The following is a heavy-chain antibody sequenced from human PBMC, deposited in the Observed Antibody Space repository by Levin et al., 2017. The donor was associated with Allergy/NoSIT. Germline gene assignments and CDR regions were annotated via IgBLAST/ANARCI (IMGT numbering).Heavy chain of an antibody. J-gene: IGHJ6*02. V-gene: IGHV4-61*01. CDR3: ARNRIIVSGGNDYYYGMDV. Sequence: SETLSLTCSVSGGSVSSGTYYWSWIRRPPGKGLECTGYINYRGVTKYNSSLKSRATISVDTSKNEFSQKGTSVTAADTAVYYCARNRIIVSGGNDYYYGMDVWGQGTTVTVSS. CDR2: INYRGVT. CDR1: GGSVSSGTYY. D-gene: IGHD5/OR15-5a*01.